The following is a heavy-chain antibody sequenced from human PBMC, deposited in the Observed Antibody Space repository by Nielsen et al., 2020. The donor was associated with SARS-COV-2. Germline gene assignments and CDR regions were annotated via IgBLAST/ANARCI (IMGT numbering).Heavy chain of an antibody. CDR3: ARNHYGTFETSGFYEY. J-gene: IGHJ4*02. V-gene: IGHV3-30*14. D-gene: IGHD1-14*01. CDR1: GFAFSYFA. Sequence: GESLKISCAASGFAFSYFAIHWVRQAPGKGLEWVALISNDGTKKFYSDSVRGRFTISRDEPRNTVYLQANSLRLEDTAIYYYARNHYGTFETSGFYEYWGQGTLVSVSS. CDR2: ISNDGTKK.